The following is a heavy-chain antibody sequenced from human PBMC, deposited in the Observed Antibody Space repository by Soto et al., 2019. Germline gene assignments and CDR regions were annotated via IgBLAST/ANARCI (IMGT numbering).Heavy chain of an antibody. V-gene: IGHV1-46*01. D-gene: IGHD4-4*01. CDR2: INPSGGST. Sequence: ASVKVSCKASGYTFTSYYMHWVRHVPGQGLDRMGIINPSGGSTSYAQKFQGRVTMTRDTSTSTVYMELSSLRSEDTAVYYCARDSAGQTTGYYYYYYGMDVWGQGTTVTVSS. J-gene: IGHJ6*02. CDR3: ARDSAGQTTGYYYYYYGMDV. CDR1: GYTFTSYY.